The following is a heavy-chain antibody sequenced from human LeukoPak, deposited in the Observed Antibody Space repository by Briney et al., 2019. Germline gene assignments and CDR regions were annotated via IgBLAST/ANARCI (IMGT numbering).Heavy chain of an antibody. CDR1: GGLLRRYY. Sequence: PSESQALTCTFSGGLLRRYYWRWIPQPPGKALEWIGYIYYSGGPNYNPSHKRRINVSVDTSNNQFSLKLSCVPAADTAVYYCARESGIAAAGTEACYFDRWGQGTLVTVSS. V-gene: IGHV4-59*01. D-gene: IGHD6-13*01. CDR3: ARESGIAAAGTEACYFDR. CDR2: IYYSGGP. J-gene: IGHJ4*02.